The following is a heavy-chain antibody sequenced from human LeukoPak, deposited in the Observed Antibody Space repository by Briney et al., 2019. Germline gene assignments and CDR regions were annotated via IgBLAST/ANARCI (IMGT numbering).Heavy chain of an antibody. CDR2: INPNSGGT. CDR1: GYTFTGYY. Sequence: ASVKVSCKASGYTFTGYYMHWVRQAPGQGREWMGRINPNSGGTNYAQKFQGRVTMTRDTSISTAYMELSRLRSDDTAVYYCASRYYDSSGYYDGDYWGQGTLVTVSS. J-gene: IGHJ4*02. CDR3: ASRYYDSSGYYDGDY. D-gene: IGHD3-22*01. V-gene: IGHV1-2*06.